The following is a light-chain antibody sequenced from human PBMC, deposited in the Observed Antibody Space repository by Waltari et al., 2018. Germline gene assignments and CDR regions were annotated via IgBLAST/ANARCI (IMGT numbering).Light chain of an antibody. CDR3: QHYVRLPVT. V-gene: IGKV3-20*01. Sequence: SCRASQGVGRSLAWYQQKPGQAPRLLIDDASTRATGIPDRFSGSGSGTDFSLSISRLAPDDLAVYYCQHYVRLPVTFGQGTKVEFK. CDR1: QGVGRS. J-gene: IGKJ1*01. CDR2: DAS.